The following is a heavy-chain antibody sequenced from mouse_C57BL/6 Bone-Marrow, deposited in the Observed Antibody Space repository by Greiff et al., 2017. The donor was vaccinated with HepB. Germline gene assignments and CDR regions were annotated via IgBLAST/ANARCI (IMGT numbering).Heavy chain of an antibody. Sequence: QVQLQQSGAELVRPGASVKLSCTASGFTFTSYGIRWVKQRPGQGLEWIGGIYPRSGNTYYNEKFKGKATLTADKSSSTAYMELRSLTSEDSAVYFCARVDYGNAMDYWGQGTSVTVSS. CDR2: IYPRSGNT. CDR1: GFTFTSYG. CDR3: ARVDYGNAMDY. J-gene: IGHJ4*01. V-gene: IGHV1-81*01. D-gene: IGHD1-1*01.